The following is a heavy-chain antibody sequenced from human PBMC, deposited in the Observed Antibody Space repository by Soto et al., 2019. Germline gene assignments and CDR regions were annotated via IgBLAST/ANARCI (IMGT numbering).Heavy chain of an antibody. V-gene: IGHV4-39*01. CDR1: GGSMSTGSYY. D-gene: IGHD2-8*02. J-gene: IGHJ4*02. Sequence: QVQLQESGPGLVKPSETLSLTCTVSGGSMSTGSYYWGWIRQPPGKDLEWIGSVYYSGSTYYNPSLKSRVNIFVDTSKNQFSLKLSSVTAADTAVYYCARQLGTLTEVGYVWGQGTLVTVSS. CDR2: VYYSGST. CDR3: ARQLGTLTEVGYV.